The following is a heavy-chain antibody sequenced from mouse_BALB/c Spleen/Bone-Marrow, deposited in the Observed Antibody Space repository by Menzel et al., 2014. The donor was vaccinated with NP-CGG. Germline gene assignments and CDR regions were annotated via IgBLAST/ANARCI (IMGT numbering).Heavy chain of an antibody. V-gene: IGHV1-5*01. CDR2: LYPGHSDT. CDR3: TRLADYYY. Sequence: EVQRQQSGILPSKPGASLKMSSEASSYIFTSYWMHWVQQSPGQALDWIAALYPGHSDTSYTQKFNGKAHLNAVTSASTAYIEISSLPNADSAVYYCTRLADYYYWSKTTTPAVYS. CDR1: SYIFTSYW. J-gene: IGHJ2*01. D-gene: IGHD2-4*01.